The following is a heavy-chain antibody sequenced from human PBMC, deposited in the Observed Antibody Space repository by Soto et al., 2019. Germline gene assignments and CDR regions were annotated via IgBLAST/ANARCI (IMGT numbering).Heavy chain of an antibody. Sequence: QITLKESGPTLVKPTQTLTLTCTFSGFSLTSSGVGVGWIRQPPGKALEWLAFIFWNDRKRYSPSLKNRITNTRDTSKNQVVLTLTDLDPADTATYYCAHRPQYFHDTSGYPVLCFDYWGQGTLVTVSS. V-gene: IGHV2-5*01. CDR2: IFWNDRK. J-gene: IGHJ4*02. CDR3: AHRPQYFHDTSGYPVLCFDY. CDR1: GFSLTSSGVG. D-gene: IGHD3-22*01.